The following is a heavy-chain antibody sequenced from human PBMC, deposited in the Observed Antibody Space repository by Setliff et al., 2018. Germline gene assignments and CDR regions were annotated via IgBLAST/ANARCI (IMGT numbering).Heavy chain of an antibody. CDR3: ARRGPSGSYDY. J-gene: IGHJ4*02. V-gene: IGHV3-72*01. Sequence: GGSLRLSCAASGFTFSDHYMDWVRQAPGKGLEWVGRTRNKANSYTTEYAASVKGRFTISRDDSKNSLYLQMNSLKTEDTALYYCARRGPSGSYDYWGQGTLVTVSS. CDR2: TRNKANSYTT. D-gene: IGHD1-26*01. CDR1: GFTFSDHY.